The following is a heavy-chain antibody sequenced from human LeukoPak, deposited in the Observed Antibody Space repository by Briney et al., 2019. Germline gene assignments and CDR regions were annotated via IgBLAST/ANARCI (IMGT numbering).Heavy chain of an antibody. CDR3: AKNRGGAYKYYMDV. CDR1: GFTYHNYP. V-gene: IGHV3-23*01. D-gene: IGHD1-26*01. J-gene: IGHJ6*03. CDR2: VSECGGAI. Sequence: GGSLRLTCASSGFTYHNYPLRWVRQAPAMGLDWLSYVSECGGAIYYLGSVKGRFTIARDNSKKTVYLQMGSLTAEDTAVYYCAKNRGGAYKYYMDVWGNGTTVTVSS.